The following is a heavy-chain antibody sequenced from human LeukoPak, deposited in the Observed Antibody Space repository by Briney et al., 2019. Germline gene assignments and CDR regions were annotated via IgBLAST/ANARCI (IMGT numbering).Heavy chain of an antibody. V-gene: IGHV4-31*03. CDR1: GGSISSGGYY. J-gene: IGHJ4*02. CDR2: IYYSGST. CDR3: ARGDPNVDY. Sequence: SEPLSLTCTVSGGSISSGGYYWSWIRQHPGKGLEYIGYIYYSGSTYYNPSLKSRVTISADTSKNQFSLRLNSVTAADTAVYYCARGDPNVDYWGQGTLVTVSS.